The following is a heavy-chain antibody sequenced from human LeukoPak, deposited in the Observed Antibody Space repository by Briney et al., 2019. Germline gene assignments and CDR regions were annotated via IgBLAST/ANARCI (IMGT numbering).Heavy chain of an antibody. J-gene: IGHJ4*02. CDR2: SSYSGNT. V-gene: IGHV4-59*01. CDR1: GGSISGDY. CDR3: ARWHSHGRYFDY. Sequence: SETLSLTCTVSGGSISGDYWNWIRQPPGKGLEWIGYSSYSGNTDYKPSLRSRVTMSVDTSNNQLSLKLTSATAADTAVYYCARWHSHGRYFDYWGQGALVTVSS. D-gene: IGHD1-26*01.